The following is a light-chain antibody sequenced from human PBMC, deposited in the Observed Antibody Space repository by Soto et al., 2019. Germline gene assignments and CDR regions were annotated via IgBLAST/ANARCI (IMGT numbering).Light chain of an antibody. CDR1: QDISNY. J-gene: IGKJ4*01. CDR2: DAS. V-gene: IGKV1-33*01. CDR3: QQFDNLPLT. Sequence: DIQMTQSPSSLSASVGDRVTNTCQASQDISNYLNWYQQKPEKAPKLLIYDASTLETGVPSRFSGSGSGTDFTFTITSLQPEDIATYFCQQFDNLPLTFGGGTKVDIK.